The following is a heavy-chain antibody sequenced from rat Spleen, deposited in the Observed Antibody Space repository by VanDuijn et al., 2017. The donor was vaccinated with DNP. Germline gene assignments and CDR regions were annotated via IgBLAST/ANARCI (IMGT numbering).Heavy chain of an antibody. CDR2: IIYDGSRT. J-gene: IGHJ3*01. CDR1: GFTFSDYY. V-gene: IGHV5S10*01. Sequence: EVQLVESGGGLVQPGRSLKLSCAASGFTFSDYYMAWVRQPPTKGLEWVATIIYDGSRTYYRDSVKGRFTISRDNAKDTQYLQMDSLRSEDTATYYCATGVYGGYEDCFAHWCQGTLVTVSS. D-gene: IGHD1-11*01. CDR3: ATGVYGGYEDCFAH.